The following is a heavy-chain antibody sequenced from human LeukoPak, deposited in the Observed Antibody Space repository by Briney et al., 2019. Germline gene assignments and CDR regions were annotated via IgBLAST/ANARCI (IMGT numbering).Heavy chain of an antibody. D-gene: IGHD3-22*01. CDR1: GFTFSSYA. J-gene: IGHJ3*02. CDR2: MSYDGSNK. V-gene: IGHV3-30-3*01. CDR3: ARGTYYYDSSGSHAFDI. Sequence: GGSLRLSCAASGFTFSSYAMHWVRQAPGKGLEWVAVMSYDGSNKYYADSVKGRFTISRDNSKNTLYLQMNSLRAEDTAVYYCARGTYYYDSSGSHAFDIWGQGTMVTVSS.